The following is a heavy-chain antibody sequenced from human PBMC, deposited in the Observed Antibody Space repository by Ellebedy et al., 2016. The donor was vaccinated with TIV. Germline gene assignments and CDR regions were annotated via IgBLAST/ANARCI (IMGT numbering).Heavy chain of an antibody. CDR2: MSYSGST. Sequence: GSLRLSCNVSGASISSYYWSWIRQPPGKGLEWIGYMSYSGSTNYNSSLKSRVTISVDTSKSQFSLKLTSVTAADTAVYYCASRASGRSDLGRGLYFENWGQGTLVTVSS. D-gene: IGHD1-26*01. CDR1: GASISSYY. J-gene: IGHJ4*02. CDR3: ASRASGRSDLGRGLYFEN. V-gene: IGHV4-59*08.